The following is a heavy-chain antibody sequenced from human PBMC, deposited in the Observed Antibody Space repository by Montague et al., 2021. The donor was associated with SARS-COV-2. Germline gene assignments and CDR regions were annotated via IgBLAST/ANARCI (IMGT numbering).Heavy chain of an antibody. CDR3: ARDVGKGFSCYETEGGFDY. V-gene: IGHV4-39*07. CDR2: IDFGGGT. D-gene: IGHD5-12*01. Sequence: SETLSLTCTVSGXSISSSNYFWGWIRQPPGKGLEWIGSIDFGGGTYYNPSLKSRVTISVDTSKKHFSLKLTSVTAADTAVYYCARDVGKGFSCYETEGGFDYWGQGTPVTVSS. CDR1: GXSISSSNYF. J-gene: IGHJ4*02.